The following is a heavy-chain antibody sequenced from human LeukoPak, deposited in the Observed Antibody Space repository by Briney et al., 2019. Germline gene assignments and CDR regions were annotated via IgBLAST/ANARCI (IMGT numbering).Heavy chain of an antibody. V-gene: IGHV3-48*01. D-gene: IGHD3-10*02. J-gene: IGHJ6*04. Sequence: GGSLRLSCAASGFTFSSYSMNWVRQAPGKGLQWVSYISRSSSTIYYADSVKGRFTISRDNAKNSLYLQMNSLRAEDTAVYYCAELGITMIGGVWGKGTTVTISS. CDR1: GFTFSSYS. CDR2: ISRSSSTI. CDR3: AELGITMIGGV.